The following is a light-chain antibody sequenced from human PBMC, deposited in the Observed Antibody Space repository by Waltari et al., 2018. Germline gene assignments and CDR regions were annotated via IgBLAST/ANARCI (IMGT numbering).Light chain of an antibody. J-gene: IGKJ1*01. CDR3: QQSYSTPWT. Sequence: DIQMTQSPSSLSASLGDRLTITCRASQSITSYLTRDQQKPGKAPKLLIYAASSLQSGVPSRFSGSGSGTDFTLTISSLQPEDFATYYCQQSYSTPWTFGQGTKVEIK. CDR2: AAS. V-gene: IGKV1-39*01. CDR1: QSITSY.